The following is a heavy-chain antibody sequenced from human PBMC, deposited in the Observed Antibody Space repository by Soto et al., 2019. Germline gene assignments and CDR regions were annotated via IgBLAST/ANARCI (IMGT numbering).Heavy chain of an antibody. CDR1: GFTFDDYA. CDR2: ISWNSGSI. CDR3: AKDTGRGGVVPAAMTGIGNYDFWSGYYVDYYYYMDV. V-gene: IGHV3-9*01. D-gene: IGHD3-3*01. J-gene: IGHJ6*03. Sequence: SGGSLRLSCAASGFTFDDYAMHWVRQAPGKGLEWVSGISWNSGSIGYADSVKGRFTISRDNAKNSLYLQMNSLRAEDTALYYCAKDTGRGGVVPAAMTGIGNYDFWSGYYVDYYYYMDVWGKGTTVTVSS.